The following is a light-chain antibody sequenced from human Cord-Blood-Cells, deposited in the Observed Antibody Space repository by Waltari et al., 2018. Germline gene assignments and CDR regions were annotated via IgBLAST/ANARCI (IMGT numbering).Light chain of an antibody. V-gene: IGKV1-5*03. CDR1: QSISSW. Sequence: DIQMTQSPSTLSASAGDIVTLTCRASQSISSWVAWYQQNTGKAPKRLIYKASSLESGVPSRLSGSGSGTELTLTISSLQPDDFATYYCQQYNSYSPSTFGQGTKLEIK. J-gene: IGKJ2*01. CDR3: QQYNSYSPST. CDR2: KAS.